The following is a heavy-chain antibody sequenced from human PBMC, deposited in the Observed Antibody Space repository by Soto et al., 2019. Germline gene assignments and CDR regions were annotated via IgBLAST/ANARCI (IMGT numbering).Heavy chain of an antibody. CDR2: IGIGGDT. CDR1: GFTFSSYG. V-gene: IGHV3-23*01. D-gene: IGHD4-17*01. Sequence: GGSLRLSCEVSGFTFSSYGMNWVRQAPDKGLEWVSTIGIGGDTYYADSVKGRFTISRDNSKNTLLLQMNSLRAEDTAVYYCAKVTTVVTLNWFDPWGQGTLVTVSS. J-gene: IGHJ5*02. CDR3: AKVTTVVTLNWFDP.